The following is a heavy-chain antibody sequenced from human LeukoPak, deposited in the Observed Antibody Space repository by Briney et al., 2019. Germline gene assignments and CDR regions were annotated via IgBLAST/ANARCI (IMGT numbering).Heavy chain of an antibody. CDR2: VSWNGRST. Sequence: GGSLRLSCAAPGFTFVDYGMTWVRQVPGKGLEWVSGVSWNGRSTGYADSMKGRFTISRDNAKTSLYLQMNSLRPEDTDLYFCARYTRGLGYMDVWGKGTTVTVSS. CDR3: ARYTRGLGYMDV. CDR1: GFTFVDYG. D-gene: IGHD2-15*01. V-gene: IGHV3-20*04. J-gene: IGHJ6*03.